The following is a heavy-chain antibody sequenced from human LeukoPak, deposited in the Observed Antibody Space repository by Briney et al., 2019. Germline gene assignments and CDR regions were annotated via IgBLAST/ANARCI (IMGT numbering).Heavy chain of an antibody. D-gene: IGHD6-19*01. Sequence: PGGSLRLSCTASGFIFNTYSMNWVRQAPGKGLEWVSYISRSSSTIYYADSVKGRFTISRDNAKNSLYLQMNSLRAEDTAVYYCVRGGGCSGSPMRYGTDVWGQGTTVTVSS. CDR3: VRGGGCSGSPMRYGTDV. V-gene: IGHV3-48*04. CDR1: GFIFNTYS. J-gene: IGHJ6*02. CDR2: ISRSSSTI.